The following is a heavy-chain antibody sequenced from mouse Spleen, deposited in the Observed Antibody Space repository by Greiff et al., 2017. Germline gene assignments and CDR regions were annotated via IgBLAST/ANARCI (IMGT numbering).Heavy chain of an antibody. CDR2: ISSGGSYT. CDR3: ARHDGSSFYYAMDY. Sequence: EVHLVESGGGLVKPGGSLKLSCAASGFTFSSYAMSWVRQTPEKRLEWVATISSGGSYTYYPDSVKGRFTISRDNAKNTLYLQMSSLRSEDTAMYYCARHDGSSFYYAMDYWGQGTSVTVSS. CDR1: GFTFSSYA. J-gene: IGHJ4*01. D-gene: IGHD1-1*01. V-gene: IGHV5-9-3*01.